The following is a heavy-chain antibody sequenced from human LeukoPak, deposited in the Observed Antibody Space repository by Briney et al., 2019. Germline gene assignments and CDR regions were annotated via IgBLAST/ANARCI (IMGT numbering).Heavy chain of an antibody. J-gene: IGHJ4*02. V-gene: IGHV4-39*01. Sequence: SETLSLTCTVSGVSISSSSYHWDWIRQPPGKGLEWIGSIYDNGSTYYSPSLKSRVTISVDTSKNQFSLRLNSVTAADTAVHYCARQVLHTAMAYWGQGTLVSVSS. CDR2: IYDNGST. CDR1: GVSISSSSYH. CDR3: ARQVLHTAMAY. D-gene: IGHD5-18*01.